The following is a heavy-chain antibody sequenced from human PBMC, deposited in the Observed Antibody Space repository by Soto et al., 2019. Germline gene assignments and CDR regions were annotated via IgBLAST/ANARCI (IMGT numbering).Heavy chain of an antibody. Sequence: QVQLQQWGAGLLKPSETLSLTCAVYGGPFSGYYWSWIRQPPGKGLEWIGEINHSGDSNYNPSLKSRVTMSGDTSKNQFSLKLSSVTAADTAIYFCARRIPAYIGSRPWGYWGQGTLVTVSS. CDR3: ARRIPAYIGSRPWGY. CDR1: GGPFSGYY. CDR2: INHSGDS. V-gene: IGHV4-34*01. J-gene: IGHJ4*02. D-gene: IGHD7-27*01.